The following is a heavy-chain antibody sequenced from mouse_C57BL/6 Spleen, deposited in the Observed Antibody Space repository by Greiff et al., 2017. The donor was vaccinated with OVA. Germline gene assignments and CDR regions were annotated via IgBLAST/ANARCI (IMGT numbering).Heavy chain of an antibody. Sequence: LQESGPELVKPGASVKISCKASGYAFSSSWMNWVKQRPGKGLEWIGRIYPGDGDTNYNGKFKGKATLTADKSSSTAYMQLSSLTSEDSAVYFCARSHDGYSDYWGQGTTLTVSS. CDR2: IYPGDGDT. J-gene: IGHJ2*01. D-gene: IGHD2-3*01. CDR1: GYAFSSSW. CDR3: ARSHDGYSDY. V-gene: IGHV1-82*01.